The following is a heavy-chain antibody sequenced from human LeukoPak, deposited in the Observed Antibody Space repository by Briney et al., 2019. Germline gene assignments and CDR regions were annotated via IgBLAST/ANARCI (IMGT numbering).Heavy chain of an antibody. CDR2: SRNKDHRYST. J-gene: IGHJ4*02. D-gene: IGHD3-3*01. Sequence: GGSLRLSCAVSGFTFSDHFMDWVRQAAGKGLEWVGRSRNKDHRYSTEYAASVKGRFTISRDESKNSLFLQMNSLRIEDTAIYYCVRGHDSFDYWGQGTLVTVSS. V-gene: IGHV3-72*01. CDR3: VRGHDSFDY. CDR1: GFTFSDHF.